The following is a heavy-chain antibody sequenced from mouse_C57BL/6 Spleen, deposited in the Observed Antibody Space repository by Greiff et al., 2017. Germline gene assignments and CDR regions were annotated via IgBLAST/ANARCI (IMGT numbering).Heavy chain of an antibody. Sequence: QVQLKQPGAELVKPGASVKLSCKASGYTFTSYWMQWVKQRPGQGLEWIGEIDPSDSYTNYNQKFKGKATLTVDTSSSTAYMQLSSLTSEDSAVYYCARRGLYYYGSSFYWYFDVWGTGTTVTVSS. CDR3: ARRGLYYYGSSFYWYFDV. D-gene: IGHD1-1*01. CDR2: IDPSDSYT. CDR1: GYTFTSYW. V-gene: IGHV1-50*01. J-gene: IGHJ1*03.